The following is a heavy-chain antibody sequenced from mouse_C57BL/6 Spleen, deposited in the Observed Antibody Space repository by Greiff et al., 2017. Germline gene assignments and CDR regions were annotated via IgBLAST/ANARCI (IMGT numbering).Heavy chain of an antibody. J-gene: IGHJ1*03. D-gene: IGHD2-4*01. Sequence: VQLQQPGAELVKPGASVKLSCKASGYTFTSYWMHWVKQRPGQGLEWIGMIHPNSGSTNYNEKFKSKATLTVDKSSSTAYMQLSSLTSEDSAVDYCARCDYDVDRYFDVWGTGTTVTVSS. CDR1: GYTFTSYW. V-gene: IGHV1-64*01. CDR2: IHPNSGST. CDR3: ARCDYDVDRYFDV.